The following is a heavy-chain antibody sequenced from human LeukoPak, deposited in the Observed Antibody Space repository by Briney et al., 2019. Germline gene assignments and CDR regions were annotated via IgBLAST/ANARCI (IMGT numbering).Heavy chain of an antibody. CDR2: MYTSWCP. V-gene: IGHV4-4*07. CDR1: GGSISSYY. J-gene: IGHJ5*02. CDR3: ARGRFRRDWFDP. Sequence: SETLSLTCTVSGGSISSYYWSWIRQPAGKGLEGIGRMYTSWCPTYNPSLKRRVTLSVDTSKNQFPLQLSSVTAADTAVYYCARGRFRRDWFDPRRQPTLLTVSS. D-gene: IGHD3-10*01.